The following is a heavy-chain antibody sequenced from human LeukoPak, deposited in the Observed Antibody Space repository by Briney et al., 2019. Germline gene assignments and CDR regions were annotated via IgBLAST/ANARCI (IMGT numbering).Heavy chain of an antibody. J-gene: IGHJ4*02. V-gene: IGHV1-2*02. Sequence: ASVKVSCKASGYTFTGYYMHWVRQAPGQGLEWMGWINPNSGGRNYAQKFQGRVTMTRDTAISTAYMELSRLRSDDTAVYYCARVPDYGDYFDYWGQGTLVTVSS. CDR1: GYTFTGYY. CDR2: INPNSGGR. D-gene: IGHD4-17*01. CDR3: ARVPDYGDYFDY.